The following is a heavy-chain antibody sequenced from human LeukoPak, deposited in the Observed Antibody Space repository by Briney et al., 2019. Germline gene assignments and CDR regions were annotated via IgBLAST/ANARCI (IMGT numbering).Heavy chain of an antibody. J-gene: IGHJ4*01. Sequence: TSETLSLTCAVYGGSFSGYYWSWIRQPPGKGLEWIGEINHSGSTNYNPSLKSRVTISVDTSKNQFSLKLSSVTAADTAVYYCASNYYYDSGGYSAYWGQGTLVTVSS. CDR3: ASNYYYDSGGYSAY. CDR1: GGSFSGYY. CDR2: INHSGST. D-gene: IGHD3-22*01. V-gene: IGHV4-34*01.